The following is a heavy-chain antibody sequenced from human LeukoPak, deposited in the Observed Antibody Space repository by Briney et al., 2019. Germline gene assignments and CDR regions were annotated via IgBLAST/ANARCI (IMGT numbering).Heavy chain of an antibody. CDR2: TTPIFGSA. J-gene: IGHJ3*02. CDR1: GGTFSNYA. D-gene: IGHD3-22*01. V-gene: IGHV1-69*05. CDR3: AGALFHFDSSGYDMDGYDI. Sequence: SVKVSCKASGGTFSNYALSWVRQAPGKGLEWMGGTTPIFGSAEYAQNFQGRVTVTTDESTSTAYMEMSSLRSDDTAVYYCAGALFHFDSSGYDMDGYDIWGQGTMVTVSS.